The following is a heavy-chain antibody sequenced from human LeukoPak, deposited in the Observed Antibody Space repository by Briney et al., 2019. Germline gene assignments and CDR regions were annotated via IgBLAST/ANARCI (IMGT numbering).Heavy chain of an antibody. Sequence: GASVKVSCKTSGYTFTNNGISWVRQAPGQGLEWMAWINAKNGNRNYAQKFQGRVTMTTDTSTNTAYLELRSLKSDDTAVYYCAKSRPKADRCWGQGTLVTVSS. V-gene: IGHV1-18*01. CDR3: AKSRPKADRC. J-gene: IGHJ4*02. CDR2: INAKNGNR. CDR1: GYTFTNNG.